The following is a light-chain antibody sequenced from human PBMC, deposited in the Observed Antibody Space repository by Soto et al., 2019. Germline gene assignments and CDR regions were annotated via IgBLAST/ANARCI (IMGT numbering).Light chain of an antibody. Sequence: QSVLTQPRSVSGSPGQSVSISCTGTSSDVGRYSYVSWYQQHPGKAPKPMIYDVSERPSGVPDRFSGSKSGNTASLTISGLQAEDEADYYCCSYAGTYTGVFGTGTNVTVL. V-gene: IGLV2-11*01. CDR3: CSYAGTYTGV. CDR2: DVS. J-gene: IGLJ1*01. CDR1: SSDVGRYSY.